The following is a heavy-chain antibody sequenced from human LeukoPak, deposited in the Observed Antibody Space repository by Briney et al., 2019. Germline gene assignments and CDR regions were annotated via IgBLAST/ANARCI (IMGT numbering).Heavy chain of an antibody. Sequence: GGSLRLSCAASGFTFSNAWMSWVRQAPGKGLEWVGRIKSKTDGGSTDYAAPVKGRFTISRDDSKNTLYLQMNSLKTEDTAVYYRTTDIVPYCSGGSCYSGDYWGQGTLVTVSS. CDR2: IKSKTDGGST. J-gene: IGHJ4*02. CDR1: GFTFSNAW. CDR3: TTDIVPYCSGGSCYSGDY. D-gene: IGHD2-15*01. V-gene: IGHV3-15*01.